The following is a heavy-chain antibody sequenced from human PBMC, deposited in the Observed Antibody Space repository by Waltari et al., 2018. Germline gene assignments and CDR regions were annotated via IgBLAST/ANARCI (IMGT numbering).Heavy chain of an antibody. J-gene: IGHJ4*02. D-gene: IGHD3-3*01. CDR3: ARGRSAGGFFTFDS. V-gene: IGHV4-59*11. Sequence: QVQLQESGPRLVKPSETLSLTCSVSGDSISSHSWSWIRQSPGKGLEWLGYTYHHGSTHYNPPLARRVTLPGDTSMNQFSRRLSSVTTADTAVYYRARGRSAGGFFTFDSWGQGALVTVSS. CDR1: GDSISSHS. CDR2: TYHHGST.